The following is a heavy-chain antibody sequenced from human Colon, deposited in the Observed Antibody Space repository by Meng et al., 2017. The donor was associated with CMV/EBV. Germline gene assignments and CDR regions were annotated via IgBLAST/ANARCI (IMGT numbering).Heavy chain of an antibody. D-gene: IGHD3-16*01. J-gene: IGHJ4*02. CDR1: GYTFTDHY. CDR2: VNPKTGGT. V-gene: IGHV1-2*02. Sequence: ASVKVSCKTSGYTFTDHYIHWVRQAPGQGLEWMGWVNPKTGGTRYAQKFQGRVTMTRDTSTRTAYMEVNRLTSDDAAVYYCAKDCGLGGTRDYWGQGTLVTVSS. CDR3: AKDCGLGGTRDY.